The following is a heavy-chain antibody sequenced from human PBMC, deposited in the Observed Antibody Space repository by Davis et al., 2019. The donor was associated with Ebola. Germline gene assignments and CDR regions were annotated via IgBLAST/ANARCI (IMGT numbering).Heavy chain of an antibody. J-gene: IGHJ6*02. CDR3: ARGHSRVGYYYYGMDV. Sequence: ASVKVSCKASGYTFTSYYMHWVRQAPGQGLEWMGIINPSGGSTSYAQKFQGRVTMTRDTSTSTVYMELSSLRSEDTAVYYCARGHSRVGYYYYGMDVWGQGTTVTVSS. D-gene: IGHD1-26*01. V-gene: IGHV1-46*01. CDR1: GYTFTSYY. CDR2: INPSGGST.